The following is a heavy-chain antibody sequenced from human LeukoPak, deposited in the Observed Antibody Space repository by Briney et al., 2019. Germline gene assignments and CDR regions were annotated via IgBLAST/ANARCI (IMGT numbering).Heavy chain of an antibody. J-gene: IGHJ5*02. CDR2: IYYSGST. V-gene: IGHV4-59*08. CDR1: GGSISSYY. D-gene: IGHD4-23*01. CDR3: ASLITVVAPRVGWFDP. Sequence: SETLSLTCTVSGGSISSYYWSWIRQPPGKGLEWIGYIYYSGSTNYNPSLKSRVTISVDTSKNQFSLKLSSVTAADTAVYYCASLITVVAPRVGWFDPWGQGTLVTVSS.